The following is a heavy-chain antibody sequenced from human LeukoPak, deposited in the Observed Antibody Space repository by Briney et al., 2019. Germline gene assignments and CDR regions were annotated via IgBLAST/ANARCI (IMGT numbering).Heavy chain of an antibody. CDR3: AHCSSTSCPFDY. CDR1: GFTFSSYS. J-gene: IGHJ4*02. Sequence: GSLRLSCAASGFTFSSYSMNWVRQAPGKGLEWVSSIISSSSYIYYADSVKGRFTISRDNAKNSLYLQMNSLRAEDTAVYYCAHCSSTSCPFDYWGQGTLVTVSS. D-gene: IGHD2-2*01. V-gene: IGHV3-21*01. CDR2: IISSSSYI.